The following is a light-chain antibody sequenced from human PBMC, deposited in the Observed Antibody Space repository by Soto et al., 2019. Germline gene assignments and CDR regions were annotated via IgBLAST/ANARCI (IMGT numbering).Light chain of an antibody. CDR2: GAS. CDR1: RSVSTN. V-gene: IGKV3-15*01. J-gene: IGKJ4*01. CDR3: QQYDKSLPPVT. Sequence: DIILTQSPAIVSVSPGERATLSCRASRSVSTNLAWYQHKHGQAPRLLIYGASTRVTDIPARFSGSGSGTDFPRTIHYLKSEDLGVSYCQQYDKSLPPVTFGGGTKVEI.